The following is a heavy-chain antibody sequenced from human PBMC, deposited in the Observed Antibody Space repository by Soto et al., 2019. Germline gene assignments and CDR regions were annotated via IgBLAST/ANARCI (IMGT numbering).Heavy chain of an antibody. Sequence: QVQLQQWGAGPLRPLETLSLTCGVSGGSFSANSWPGIPHTPGKGLEWIGEINDRGSINYNPSLKSRVSISVDTSKNHYSLNLRSVTAADTAVYYCARESHDILTGPPWVWYFDLWGRGTLVTVSS. CDR2: INDRGSI. V-gene: IGHV4-34*01. CDR1: GGSFSANS. D-gene: IGHD3-9*01. CDR3: ARESHDILTGPPWVWYFDL. J-gene: IGHJ2*01.